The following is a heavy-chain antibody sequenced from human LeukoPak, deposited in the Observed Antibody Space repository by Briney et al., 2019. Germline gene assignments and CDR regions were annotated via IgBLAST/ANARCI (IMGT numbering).Heavy chain of an antibody. Sequence: GGSLRLSCAASGFAFSSFGIHWVRQAPGKGLEWVASISNNGRNTYYVDSVEGRFTISRDNSRNTLYLQMNSLRAEDTAVYYCARALHYYYYGMDVWGQGTTVTVSS. CDR2: ISNNGRNT. CDR1: GFAFSSFG. V-gene: IGHV3-30*03. D-gene: IGHD3-10*01. CDR3: ARALHYYYYGMDV. J-gene: IGHJ6*02.